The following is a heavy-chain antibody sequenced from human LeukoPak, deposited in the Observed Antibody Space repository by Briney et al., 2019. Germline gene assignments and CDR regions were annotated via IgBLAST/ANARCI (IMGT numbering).Heavy chain of an antibody. CDR2: IYYSGST. Sequence: PSETLSLTCTVSGGSISSYYWSWIRQPPGKGLEWIGYIYYSGSTNYNPSLKSRVTISVDTSKNQFSQKLSSVTAADTAVYYCARSRYSGSLYYFDYWGQGTLVTVSS. V-gene: IGHV4-59*01. J-gene: IGHJ4*02. CDR1: GGSISSYY. D-gene: IGHD1-26*01. CDR3: ARSRYSGSLYYFDY.